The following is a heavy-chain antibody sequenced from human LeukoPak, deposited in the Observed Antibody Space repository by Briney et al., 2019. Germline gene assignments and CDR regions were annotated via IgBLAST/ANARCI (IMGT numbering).Heavy chain of an antibody. CDR2: INPNSGGT. D-gene: IGHD1-26*01. J-gene: IGHJ4*02. CDR3: ARLVGATTAEYYFDY. V-gene: IGHV1-2*02. CDR1: GYTFTGYY. Sequence: ASVKVSCKASGYTFTGYYMHWVRQAPGQGLEWMGWINPNSGGTNYAQKFQGRVTMTRDTSISTAYMELSRLRSDDTAVYYCARLVGATTAEYYFDYWGQGTLVTVSS.